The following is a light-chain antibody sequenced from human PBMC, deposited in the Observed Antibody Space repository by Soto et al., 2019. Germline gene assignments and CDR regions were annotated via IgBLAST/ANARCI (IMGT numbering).Light chain of an antibody. J-gene: IGKJ4*01. CDR2: DAS. Sequence: EIVLRQSPATLSLSPGERATLSCRASQSVSSYLAWYQQKPGQAPRLLIYDASNRATGIPARFSGSGSGTDFTLTISSLEPEDFAVYYCQQRSKLTFGGGTKVEIK. CDR3: QQRSKLT. V-gene: IGKV3-11*01. CDR1: QSVSSY.